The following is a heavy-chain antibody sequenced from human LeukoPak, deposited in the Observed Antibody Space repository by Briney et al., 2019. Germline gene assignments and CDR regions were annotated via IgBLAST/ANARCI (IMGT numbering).Heavy chain of an antibody. Sequence: GGSLRLSCAASGFTFSSYGMHWVRQAPGKGLEWVAVIWYDGSNKYYADSVKGRFTISRDNSKNTLYLQMNSLRAEDTAVYYCARDPQLYYYDSSGSYYFDYWGQGTLVTVSS. D-gene: IGHD3-22*01. CDR2: IWYDGSNK. J-gene: IGHJ4*02. CDR3: ARDPQLYYYDSSGSYYFDY. V-gene: IGHV3-33*01. CDR1: GFTFSSYG.